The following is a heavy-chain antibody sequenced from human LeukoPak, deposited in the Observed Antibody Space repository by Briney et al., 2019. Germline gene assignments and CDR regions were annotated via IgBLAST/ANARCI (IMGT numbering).Heavy chain of an antibody. CDR2: INPNSGGT. CDR3: TREGSQSGRYFDY. J-gene: IGHJ4*02. CDR1: GYTFTAYY. V-gene: IGHV1-2*02. Sequence: GASVKVSCTASGYTFTAYYIHWVRQAPGQGLEWMGWINPNSGGTDYAQKFQGRVTMTRDTSISTAYMELSRLRSDDTAVFYCTREGSQSGRYFDYWGQGTLVTVSS. D-gene: IGHD1-26*01.